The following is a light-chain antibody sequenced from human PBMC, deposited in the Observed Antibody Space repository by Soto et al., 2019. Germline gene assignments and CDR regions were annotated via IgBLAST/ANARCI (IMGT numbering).Light chain of an antibody. J-gene: IGKJ1*01. CDR1: QSVSSSY. Sequence: EILLTQSPCTLALSPGERATLSCRASQSVSSSYLAWYQQKPGQAPSLLIYGASSRATDIPDRFSGSGSGTDFTLTITRLEPEYFAVYYCQHYGRTFSQGTKVDIK. V-gene: IGKV3-20*01. CDR3: QHYGRT. CDR2: GAS.